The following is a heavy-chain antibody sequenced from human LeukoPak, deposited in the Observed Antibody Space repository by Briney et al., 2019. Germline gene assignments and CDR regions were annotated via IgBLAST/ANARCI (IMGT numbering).Heavy chain of an antibody. CDR2: INHSGST. V-gene: IGHV4-34*01. CDR3: ARDVSDY. CDR1: GGCFSGYY. D-gene: IGHD5/OR15-5a*01. Sequence: SETLSLTCAVYGGCFSGYYWSWIRQPPGKGLEWIGEINHSGSTNYNPSLKSRVTISVDTSKNQFSLKLSSVTAADTAVYYCARDVSDYWGQGTLVTVSS. J-gene: IGHJ4*02.